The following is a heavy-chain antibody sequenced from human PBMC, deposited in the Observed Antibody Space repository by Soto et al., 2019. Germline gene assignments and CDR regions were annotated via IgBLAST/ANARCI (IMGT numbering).Heavy chain of an antibody. CDR1: GFKFSNYA. D-gene: IGHD1-1*01. CDR2: ISATGGGT. Sequence: GGSLRLSCAASGFKFSNYAMSWGRQAPGKGLEWVSLISATGGGTYYADSVKGRFTISRDNSHNTLYLQVHSLTAEDTAVYYCAKDRRAVGNSAFYFDFWGQGAQVTVSS. V-gene: IGHV3-23*01. CDR3: AKDRRAVGNSAFYFDF. J-gene: IGHJ4*02.